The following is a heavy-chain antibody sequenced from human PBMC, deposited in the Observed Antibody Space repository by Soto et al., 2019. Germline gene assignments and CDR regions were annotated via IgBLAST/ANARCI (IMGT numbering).Heavy chain of an antibody. CDR3: AKDRLRAGGLVPIALDAFDT. V-gene: IGHV3-30*18. CDR2: ISHDGSNK. Sequence: HPGGSLRLSCVASGLSISKHGMHWVRQAPGKGLEWVAVISHDGSNKKYVDSVKGRFTISRDNSKNRLYLQMNFLRPEDTAVYYCAKDRLRAGGLVPIALDAFDTWGQGTMVTVSS. J-gene: IGHJ3*02. CDR1: GLSISKHG. D-gene: IGHD6-19*01.